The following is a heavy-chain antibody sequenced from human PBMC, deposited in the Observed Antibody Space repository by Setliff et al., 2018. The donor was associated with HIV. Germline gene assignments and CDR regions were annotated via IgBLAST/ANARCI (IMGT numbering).Heavy chain of an antibody. D-gene: IGHD1-26*01. CDR3: ARGLKGGGYYFDY. Sequence: SETLSLTCTVSGDSISGYYWSWVRQPPGKGLEWIGYVYYSGSTNYNTSLKSRVTLSFDTSKNNFSLNLNSVTATDTAVYYCARGLKGGGYYFDYWGQGVLVTVSS. J-gene: IGHJ4*01. V-gene: IGHV4-59*01. CDR1: GDSISGYY. CDR2: VYYSGST.